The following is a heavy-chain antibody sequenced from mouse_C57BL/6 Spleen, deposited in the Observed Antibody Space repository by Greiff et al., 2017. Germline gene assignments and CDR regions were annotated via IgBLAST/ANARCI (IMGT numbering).Heavy chain of an antibody. CDR2: IDPSDSET. V-gene: IGHV1-52*01. D-gene: IGHD2-1*01. CDR3: ARTYGSPYFDY. J-gene: IGHJ2*01. Sequence: QVQLQQPGAELVRPGSSVKLSCKASGYTFTSYWMHWVKQRPIQGLEWIGNIDPSDSETHYNQKFKDKATVTVDKSSSTAYMQLSSLTSEDSAVYYCARTYGSPYFDYWGQGTTLTVSS. CDR1: GYTFTSYW.